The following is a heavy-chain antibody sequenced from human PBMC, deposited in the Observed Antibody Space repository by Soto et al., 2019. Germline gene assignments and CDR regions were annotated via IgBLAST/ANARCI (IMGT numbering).Heavy chain of an antibody. V-gene: IGHV4-4*02. CDR1: GGSISSSNW. CDR2: IYHSGST. D-gene: IGHD6-13*01. CDR3: ARAAMGGSSWPFDY. Sequence: QVQLQESGPGLVKPSGTLSLTCAVSGGSISSSNWWSWVRQPPGKGLEWIGEIYHSGSTNYNPSLKSRVTRXGXKXXHQFSLKPSSVAAADTAVYYCARAAMGGSSWPFDYWGQGTLVTVSS. J-gene: IGHJ4*02.